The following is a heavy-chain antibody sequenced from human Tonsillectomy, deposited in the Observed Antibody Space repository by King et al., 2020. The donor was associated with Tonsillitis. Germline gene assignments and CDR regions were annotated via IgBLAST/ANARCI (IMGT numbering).Heavy chain of an antibody. J-gene: IGHJ4*02. CDR3: TRVRYSSGWYRVGGPHFFDY. CDR2: IRSKAYGGTT. V-gene: IGHV3-49*03. D-gene: IGHD6-19*01. Sequence: VQLVESGGGLVQPGRSLRLSCTASGITFGDYAMSWFRQAPGKGLEWVGFIRSKAYGGTTEYAASVKGRFTISRDDSKSIAYLQMNSLKTEDTAVYYCTRVRYSSGWYRVGGPHFFDYWGQGTLVTVSS. CDR1: GITFGDYA.